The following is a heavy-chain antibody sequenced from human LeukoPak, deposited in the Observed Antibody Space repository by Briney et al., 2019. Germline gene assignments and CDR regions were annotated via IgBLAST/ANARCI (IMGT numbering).Heavy chain of an antibody. CDR3: AREPRYDILTGYREGYYYYYYGMDV. D-gene: IGHD3-9*01. CDR2: INPNSGGT. V-gene: IGHV1-2*04. J-gene: IGHJ6*02. Sequence: ASVKVSCKASGYTFTGYYMHWVRQAPGQGLEWMGWINPNSGGTNYAQKFQGWVTMARDTSISTAYMELSRLRSDDTAVYYCAREPRYDILTGYREGYYYYYYGMDVWGQGTTVTVSS. CDR1: GYTFTGYY.